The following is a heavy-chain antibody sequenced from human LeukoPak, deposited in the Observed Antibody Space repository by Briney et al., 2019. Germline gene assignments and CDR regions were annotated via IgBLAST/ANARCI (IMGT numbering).Heavy chain of an antibody. D-gene: IGHD6-6*01. CDR2: IYYSENT. CDR3: ARSWGARQLVVDY. J-gene: IGHJ4*02. CDR1: GGSISSSSYY. Sequence: PSETLSLTCTVSGGSISSSSYYWGWIRQPPGKGLEWIGSIYYSENTYYNPSLKSRVTISVDTPKNQVSLKLSSVTAADTAVYFCARSWGARQLVVDYWGQGTLVTVSS. V-gene: IGHV4-39*07.